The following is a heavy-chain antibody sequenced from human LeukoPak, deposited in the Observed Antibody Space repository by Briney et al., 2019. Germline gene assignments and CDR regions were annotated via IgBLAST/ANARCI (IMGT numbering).Heavy chain of an antibody. V-gene: IGHV3-15*01. CDR2: FKSKTDGGTT. CDR1: GFTFGSYS. Sequence: PGGSLRLSCAASGFTFGSYSMNWVRQAPGKGLEWVGRFKSKTDGGTTDYAAPVKGRFTISRDDSKNTLYLQMNSLKTEDTAVYYCTTEGGWSFYFDYWGQGTLVTVSS. CDR3: TTEGGWSFYFDY. D-gene: IGHD2-15*01. J-gene: IGHJ4*02.